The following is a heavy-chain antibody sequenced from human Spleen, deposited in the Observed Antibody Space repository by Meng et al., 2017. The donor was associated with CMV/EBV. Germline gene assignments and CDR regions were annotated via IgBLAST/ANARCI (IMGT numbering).Heavy chain of an antibody. D-gene: IGHD3-22*01. V-gene: IGHV4-61*01. CDR3: ARGGYYDSSGD. CDR1: GGSVSSGSYY. Sequence: SETLSLTCSVSGGSVSSGSYYWSWIRQPPGKGLEWIAYFYYSGSTNYNPSLKSRVTISVDTSKNQFSLKLSSVTAADTAVYYCARGGYYDSSGDWGQGTLVTVSS. J-gene: IGHJ4*02. CDR2: FYYSGST.